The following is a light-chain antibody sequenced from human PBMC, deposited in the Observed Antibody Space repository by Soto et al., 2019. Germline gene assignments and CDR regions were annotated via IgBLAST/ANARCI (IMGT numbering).Light chain of an antibody. J-gene: IGKJ1*01. CDR1: QSISSY. CDR2: AAS. CDR3: QHYNSYSEA. V-gene: IGKV1-39*01. Sequence: DIQMTQSPSSLSASVGDRVTITCRASQSISSYLNWYQQKPGKAPKLLIYAASSLQSGVPSRFSGSGSGTDFTLTISSLQPEDFATYYCQHYNSYSEAFGQGTKVGIK.